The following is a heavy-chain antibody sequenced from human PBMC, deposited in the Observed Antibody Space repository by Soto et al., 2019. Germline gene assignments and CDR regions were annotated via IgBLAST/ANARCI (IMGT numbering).Heavy chain of an antibody. CDR1: GYTFTSYA. J-gene: IGHJ6*03. CDR3: AGDSTGYSSSWLYYYYYFMDV. V-gene: IGHV1-3*01. D-gene: IGHD6-13*01. Sequence: QVQLVQSGAEVKKPGASVKVSCKASGYTFTSYAMHWVRQAPGQRLEWMGWINAGNGNTKYSQMFQGRVTITRDTSASTAYMELSSLRSEDTAVYYCAGDSTGYSSSWLYYYYYFMDVWGKGTTVTVSS. CDR2: INAGNGNT.